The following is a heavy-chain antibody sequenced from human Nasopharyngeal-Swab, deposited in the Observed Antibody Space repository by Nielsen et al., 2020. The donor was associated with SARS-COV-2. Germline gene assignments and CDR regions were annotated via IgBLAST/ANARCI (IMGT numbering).Heavy chain of an antibody. V-gene: IGHV1-24*01. J-gene: IGHJ6*03. Sequence: ASVKVSCKVYGYLLSELSMHWVRQAPGKGLEWMGGFDPEDGQTIYAQNFQGRVTMTEVTSTDTAYMELSSLRSDDTAVYYCATSAASSQRGHYYYYYMDVWGKGATVTVSS. CDR1: GYLLSELS. CDR3: ATSAASSQRGHYYYYYMDV. CDR2: FDPEDGQT.